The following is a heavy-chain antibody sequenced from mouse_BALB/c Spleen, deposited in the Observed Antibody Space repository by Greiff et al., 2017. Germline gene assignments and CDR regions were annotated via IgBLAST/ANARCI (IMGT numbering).Heavy chain of an antibody. J-gene: IGHJ3*01. V-gene: IGHV1-9*01. CDR1: GYTFSSYW. D-gene: IGHD3-1*01. CDR2: ILPGSGST. CDR3: AREEETARATAY. Sequence: VQLQESGAELMKPGASVKISCKATGYTFSSYWIEWVKQRPGHGLEWIGEILPGSGSTNYNEKFKGKATFTADTSSNTAYMQLSSLTSEDSAVYYCAREEETARATAYWGQGTLVTVSA.